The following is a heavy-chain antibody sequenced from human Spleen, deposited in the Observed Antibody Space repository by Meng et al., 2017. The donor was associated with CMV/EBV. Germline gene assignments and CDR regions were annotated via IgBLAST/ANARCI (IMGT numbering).Heavy chain of an antibody. D-gene: IGHD2-8*01. CDR1: EYTFGHYA. J-gene: IGHJ5*02. CDR2: ISNDGSDK. CDR3: AGCINGSGNCLDP. Sequence: ACEYTFGHYALTGIRQEPGQGLEWVASISNDGSDKYYAESVRGRFTISRDDSKNTAYLQLSGMRPEETAIYCCAGCINGSGNCLDPWGQGTLVTVSS. V-gene: IGHV3-30-3*01.